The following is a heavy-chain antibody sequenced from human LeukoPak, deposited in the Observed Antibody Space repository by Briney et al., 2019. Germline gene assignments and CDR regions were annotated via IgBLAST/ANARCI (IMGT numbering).Heavy chain of an antibody. J-gene: IGHJ4*02. CDR3: AREIPRGSSFDY. D-gene: IGHD6-13*01. V-gene: IGHV3-30-3*01. CDR1: GFTFSSYT. CDR2: ILYDGSNK. Sequence: GGSLRLSCVVSGFTFSSYTMHWVRQAPGKGLERVGVILYDGSNKYYADSVKGRFTISRDNSKNTLYMQVNSLRAEDTAVYYCAREIPRGSSFDYWGQGTLVTVSS.